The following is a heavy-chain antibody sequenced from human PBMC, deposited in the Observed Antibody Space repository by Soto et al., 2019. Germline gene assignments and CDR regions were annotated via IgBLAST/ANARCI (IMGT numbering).Heavy chain of an antibody. CDR2: IYPRDFDT. Sequence: GESLKISCKGSGYSFTSYWIGWVRQMPGKGLEWMGIIYPRDFDTIYSPSFQGQVTISADKSILTAYLQLSSLKASDTAIYYCARRHINDGFFDCWGQGTLVTVPS. CDR1: GYSFTSYW. V-gene: IGHV5-51*01. CDR3: ARRHINDGFFDC. D-gene: IGHD1-1*01. J-gene: IGHJ4*02.